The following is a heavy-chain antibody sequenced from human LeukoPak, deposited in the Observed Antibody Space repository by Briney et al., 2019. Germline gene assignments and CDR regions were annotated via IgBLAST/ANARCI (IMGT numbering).Heavy chain of an antibody. CDR2: IGSSSSVI. V-gene: IGHV3-48*02. CDR1: GFTFVSYS. CDR3: ARDQDWAFDY. D-gene: IGHD3-9*01. Sequence: GGSLRLSCAASGFTFVSYSMNWVRQAPGKGLEWLSYIGSSSSVIHYADSVEGRFTISRDNAKNSLYLQMNSLRDEDTAVYYCARDQDWAFDYWGQGTLVTVSS. J-gene: IGHJ4*02.